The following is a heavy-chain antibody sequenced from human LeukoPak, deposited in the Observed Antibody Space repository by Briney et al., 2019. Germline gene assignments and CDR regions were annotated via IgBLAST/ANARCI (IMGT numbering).Heavy chain of an antibody. CDR2: IYYSGST. CDR3: ARVASWFGELIGYCYYYMDV. J-gene: IGHJ6*03. Sequence: SETLSLTCSVSGDSISSGSYYWSWIRQPPGKGLEWIGYIYYSGSTNYDPSLKSRVTISIDTSKNQFSLKLSSVTAADTAVYYCARVASWFGELIGYCYYYMDVWGKGTTVTISS. D-gene: IGHD3-10*01. V-gene: IGHV4-61*01. CDR1: GDSISSGSYY.